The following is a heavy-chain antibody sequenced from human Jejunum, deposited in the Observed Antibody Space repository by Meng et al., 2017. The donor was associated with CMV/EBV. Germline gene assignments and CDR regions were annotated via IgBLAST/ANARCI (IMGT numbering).Heavy chain of an antibody. Sequence: LQLQESGPGLVKPSETLSLTCTVSGGSISSSSYYWGWIRQPPGKGLEWIGSIYYSGSTYYNPSLKSRVTISVDTSKNQFSLKLSSVTAADTAVYYCASPLGILGIVDLWGRGTLVTASS. CDR3: ASPLGILGIVDL. D-gene: IGHD7-27*01. V-gene: IGHV4-39*01. CDR2: IYYSGST. J-gene: IGHJ2*01. CDR1: GGSISSSSYY.